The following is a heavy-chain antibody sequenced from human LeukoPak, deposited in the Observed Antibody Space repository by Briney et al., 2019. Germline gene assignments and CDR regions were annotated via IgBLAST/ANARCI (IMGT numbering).Heavy chain of an antibody. Sequence: GRSLRLTCAASRFTFDDYAMHWVRQAPGKGLEWVSGITWNSGRIDYADSVKGRFTISRDNAKNSLYLQMNSLRAEDTALYYCARGRPITPYYFDYSSQGTLVTVSS. J-gene: IGHJ4*02. CDR3: ARGRPITPYYFDY. D-gene: IGHD3-10*01. CDR2: ITWNSGRI. V-gene: IGHV3-9*01. CDR1: RFTFDDYA.